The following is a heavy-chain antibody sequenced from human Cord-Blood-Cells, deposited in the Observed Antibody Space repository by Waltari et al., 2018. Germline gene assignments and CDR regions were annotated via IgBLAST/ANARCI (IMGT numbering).Heavy chain of an antibody. CDR3: ARYGSGSSYYYYYGRDV. D-gene: IGHD3-10*01. CDR1: AGSVSSSSYY. Sequence: QLQLPESGPGLVKPSQTLSPPSPASAGSVSSSSYYWGWSPQPPGKGLEWIVSIYYSGSTYYNPSLKSRVTISVDTSKNQFSLKLSSATAADTAVYYCARYGSGSSYYYYYGRDVWGQGTTVTVSS. J-gene: IGHJ6*02. CDR2: IYYSGST. V-gene: IGHV4-39*01.